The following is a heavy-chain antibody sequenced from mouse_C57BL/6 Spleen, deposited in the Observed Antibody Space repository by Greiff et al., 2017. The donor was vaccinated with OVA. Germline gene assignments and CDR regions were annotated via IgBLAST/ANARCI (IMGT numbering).Heavy chain of an antibody. D-gene: IGHD2-4*01. Sequence: EVKVVESGEGLVKPGGSLKLSCAASGFTFRSYAMSWVRQTPEKRLEWVAYISSGGAYIYYADTVKGRFTISRDNARNTLYLQMSSLTSEDTAMYYCTRGGGYDYLDDWGQGTTLTVSA. J-gene: IGHJ2*01. CDR2: ISSGGAYI. CDR3: TRGGGYDYLDD. V-gene: IGHV5-9-1*02. CDR1: GFTFRSYA.